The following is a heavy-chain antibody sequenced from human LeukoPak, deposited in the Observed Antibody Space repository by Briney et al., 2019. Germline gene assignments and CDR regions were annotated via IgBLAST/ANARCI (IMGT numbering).Heavy chain of an antibody. V-gene: IGHV1-2*02. J-gene: IGHJ4*02. CDR1: GYIFTDYY. Sequence: ASVKVSCKAFGYIFTDYYIHWVRQAPGQGLEWTGWIKPNSGGTNYAQKFVGGVTMTRDTPISTAYMELSRLRSDDTAVYYCARGNIVVEIAATEYYFDYWGQGTLVTVSS. CDR3: ARGNIVVEIAATEYYFDY. CDR2: IKPNSGGT. D-gene: IGHD2-15*01.